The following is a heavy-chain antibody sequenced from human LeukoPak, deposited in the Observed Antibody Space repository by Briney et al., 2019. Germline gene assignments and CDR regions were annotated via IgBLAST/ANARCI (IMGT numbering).Heavy chain of an antibody. V-gene: IGHV3-23*01. CDR1: GFTFSSYA. Sequence: PGGSLRLSCAASGFTFSSYAMSWVRQAPGKGLEWVSAISGSGGSTYYADSVKGRFTISRDNSKNTLYLQMNSLRAEDPAVYYCAKGYGRGSSSPGGYFDFWGQGTLVTVSS. CDR2: ISGSGGST. D-gene: IGHD6-6*01. CDR3: AKGYGRGSSSPGGYFDF. J-gene: IGHJ4*02.